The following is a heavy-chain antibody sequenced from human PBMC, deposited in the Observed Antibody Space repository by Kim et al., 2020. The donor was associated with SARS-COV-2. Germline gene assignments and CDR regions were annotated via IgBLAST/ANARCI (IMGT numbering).Heavy chain of an antibody. V-gene: IGHV3-7*01. Sequence: GGSLRLSCAASGFTLSSYWMSWVRQAPGKGLEWVANIKQDGSEKYYVDSVKGRFTLSLDNAKNSLYLQMNSLRVDDTAVYYCARDIVVVPAARYFDLWGRGTLVTVSS. J-gene: IGHJ2*01. CDR3: ARDIVVVPAARYFDL. D-gene: IGHD2-2*01. CDR1: GFTLSSYW. CDR2: IKQDGSEK.